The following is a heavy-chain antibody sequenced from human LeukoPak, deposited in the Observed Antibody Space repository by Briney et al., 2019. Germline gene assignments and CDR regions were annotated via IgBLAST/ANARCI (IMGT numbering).Heavy chain of an antibody. CDR3: ARLYGSGSSLYFDY. V-gene: IGHV4-59*08. Sequence: SETLSLTCNVSGGSIRSYYWSWIRQPPGKGLGWIAYIHYSGSTNYNPSLKSRVTISVDTSKNQFSLKLSSVTAADTAVYYCARLYGSGSSLYFDYWGQGTLVTVSS. D-gene: IGHD3-10*01. CDR1: GGSIRSYY. J-gene: IGHJ4*02. CDR2: IHYSGST.